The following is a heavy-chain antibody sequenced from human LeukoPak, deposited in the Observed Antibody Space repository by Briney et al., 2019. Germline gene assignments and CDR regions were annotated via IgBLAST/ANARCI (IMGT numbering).Heavy chain of an antibody. CDR3: AKWLDYYDSSGYPTNDY. CDR1: GFTFSSYG. J-gene: IGHJ4*02. D-gene: IGHD3-22*01. Sequence: GRSLRLSCAASGFTFSSYGMHWVRQAPGKGLEWVAVISYDGSNKYYADSVKGRFTISRDNSKNTLYLQMNSLGAEDTAVYYCAKWLDYYDSSGYPTNDYWGQGTLVTVSS. CDR2: ISYDGSNK. V-gene: IGHV3-30*18.